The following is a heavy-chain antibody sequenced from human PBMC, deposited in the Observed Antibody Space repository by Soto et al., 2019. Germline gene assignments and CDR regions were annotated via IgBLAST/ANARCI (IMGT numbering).Heavy chain of an antibody. CDR1: GYTFTSYD. CDR3: ARGDCSGGSCYSYYGMDV. D-gene: IGHD2-15*01. CDR2: MNPNSGNT. Sequence: GASVKVSCKASGYTFTSYDINWVRQATGQGLEWMGWMNPNSGNTGYAQKFQGRVTMTRNTSISTAYMELSSLRSEDTAVYYCARGDCSGGSCYSYYGMDVWGQGTTVTVS. J-gene: IGHJ6*02. V-gene: IGHV1-8*01.